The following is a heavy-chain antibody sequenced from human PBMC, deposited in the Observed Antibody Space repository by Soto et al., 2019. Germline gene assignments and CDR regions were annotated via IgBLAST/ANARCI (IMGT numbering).Heavy chain of an antibody. J-gene: IGHJ4*02. Sequence: ETLSXTCAVXXGSFRGVXXXXIRQSPGKGLEWLGDINHVGITNYXPSRKSRVSITVDTSQXXXXXKLSSVTAADTAVYYCARAHDFWXXRQQPIDSWGPGTLVTVSS. CDR3: ARAHDFWXXRQQPIDS. D-gene: IGHD3-3*01. V-gene: IGHV4-34*01. CDR2: INHVGIT. CDR1: XGSFRGVX.